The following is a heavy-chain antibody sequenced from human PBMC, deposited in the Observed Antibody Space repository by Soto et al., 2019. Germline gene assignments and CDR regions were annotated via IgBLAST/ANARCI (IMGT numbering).Heavy chain of an antibody. CDR1: GGSISSGGYS. CDR2: IYHGEST. V-gene: IGHV4-30-2*01. J-gene: IGHJ4*02. Sequence: QLQLQESGSGLVKPSQTLSLTCAVSGGSISSGGYSWSWIRQPPGKGLEWIGYIYHGESTYYNPSLKSRGTISVDRSKNQFSLKRSSVTAADTAVYYCARAEGGIFDYWGQGTLVTVSS. CDR3: ARAEGGIFDY.